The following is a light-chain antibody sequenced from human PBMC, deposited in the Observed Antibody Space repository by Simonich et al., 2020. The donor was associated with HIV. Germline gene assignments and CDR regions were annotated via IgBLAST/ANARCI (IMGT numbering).Light chain of an antibody. CDR3: QQLNSYPIT. J-gene: IGKJ5*01. V-gene: IGKV1-9*01. CDR2: AAS. CDR1: QGISSY. Sequence: IPLTQSPSFLSASVGDRVTITCRASQGISSYLAWYQQKPGKAPNLLIYAASTLQSGVPSRFSGSGSWTEFTLTISSLQPEDFATYYCQQLNSYPITFGQGTRLEIK.